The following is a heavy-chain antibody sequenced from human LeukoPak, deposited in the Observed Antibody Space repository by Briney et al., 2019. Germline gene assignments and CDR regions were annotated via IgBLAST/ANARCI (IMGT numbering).Heavy chain of an antibody. J-gene: IGHJ4*02. D-gene: IGHD2-2*01. CDR1: GGSFSGYY. CDR3: ARVASAAISY. CDR2: INHSGST. V-gene: IGHV4-34*01. Sequence: SETLSLTCAVYGGSFSGYYWSWIRQPPGKGLEWMGEINHSGSTNYNPSLKSRVTISVDTSKNQLSLKLSSVTAADTAVYYCARVASAAISYWGQGTLVTVSS.